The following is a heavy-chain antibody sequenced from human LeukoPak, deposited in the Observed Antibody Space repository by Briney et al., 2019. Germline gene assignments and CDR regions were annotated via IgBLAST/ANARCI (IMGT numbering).Heavy chain of an antibody. D-gene: IGHD1-26*01. J-gene: IGHJ4*02. CDR2: IYTTGST. Sequence: SETLSLTCTVSGGSIDRYYWTWIRQPAGKGLEWIGRIYTTGSTNYNPSLKSRVTMSVDTSKNQISLSLSSLTAADTGVYYCARDWGVGAARSFDYWGQGILVTVSS. CDR3: ARDWGVGAARSFDY. V-gene: IGHV4-4*07. CDR1: GGSIDRYY.